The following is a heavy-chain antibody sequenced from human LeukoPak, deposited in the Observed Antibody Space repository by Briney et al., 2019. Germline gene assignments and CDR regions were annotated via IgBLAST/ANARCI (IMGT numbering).Heavy chain of an antibody. CDR1: GFTFSSYS. CDR2: ISSSSITI. D-gene: IGHD6-19*01. J-gene: IGHJ6*02. CDR3: ARDRKWLVMGDYYYGMDV. V-gene: IGHV3-48*04. Sequence: GGSLRLSCAASGFTFSSYSMNWVRQAPGKGLEWVSYISSSSITIYYADSVKGRFTISRDNAKNSLYLQMNSLRAEDTAVYYCARDRKWLVMGDYYYGMDVWGQGTTVTVSS.